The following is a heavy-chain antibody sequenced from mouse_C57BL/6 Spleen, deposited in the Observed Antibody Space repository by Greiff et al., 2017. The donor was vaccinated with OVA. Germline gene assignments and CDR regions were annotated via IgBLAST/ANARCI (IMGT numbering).Heavy chain of an antibody. CDR2: IDPSDSYT. J-gene: IGHJ3*01. V-gene: IGHV1-69*01. Sequence: QVKLQQPGAELVMPGASVKLSCKASGYTFTSYWMHWVKQRPGQGLEWIGEIDPSDSYTNYNQKFKGKSTLTVDKSSSTAYMQLSSLTSEDSSVYYCSISGFAYWGQGTLVTVSA. CDR3: SISGFAY. CDR1: GYTFTSYW.